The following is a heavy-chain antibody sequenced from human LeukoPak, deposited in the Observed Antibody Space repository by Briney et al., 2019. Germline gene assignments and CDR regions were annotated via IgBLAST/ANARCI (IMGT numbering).Heavy chain of an antibody. J-gene: IGHJ4*01. CDR2: SSSSGSIN. D-gene: IGHD3-3*01. V-gene: IGHV3-11*01. Sequence: GGSLRLSCAASGFTLTDYYMVWVRQAPGKGLEWVSLSSSSGSINYYADSVKGRFTVSRDNAKNSVYLHCARVAGVGVVDDFDYWGQGTLVSVSS. CDR3: Y. CDR1: GFTLTDYY.